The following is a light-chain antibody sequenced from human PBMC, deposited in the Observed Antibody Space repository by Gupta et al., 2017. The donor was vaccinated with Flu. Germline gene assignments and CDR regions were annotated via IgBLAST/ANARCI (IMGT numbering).Light chain of an antibody. CDR1: SSNIGSNT. V-gene: IGLV1-44*01. CDR3: AAWDDSLNGHVV. Sequence: QSVLTQPPPASGAPGQRGTLSPSVSSSNIGSNTVNWYQQLPGTAPKLLIYSNNQRPPGVPDRFSGSKSGTSASLAISGLQSEDEADYYCAAWDDSLNGHVVFGGGTKLTVL. CDR2: SNN. J-gene: IGLJ2*01.